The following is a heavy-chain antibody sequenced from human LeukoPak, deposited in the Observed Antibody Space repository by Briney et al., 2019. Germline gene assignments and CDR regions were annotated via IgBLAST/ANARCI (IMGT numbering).Heavy chain of an antibody. CDR1: GYTFTSYD. Sequence: ASVKVSCKASGYTFTSYDINWVRQATGQGLEWMGWMNPNSGNTGYAQKFQGRVTMTRNTSISTAYMELSSLRSEDTAVYYCARTLLEILTGYYYGMDVWGQGTTVTVSS. D-gene: IGHD3-9*01. V-gene: IGHV1-8*01. CDR3: ARTLLEILTGYYYGMDV. J-gene: IGHJ6*02. CDR2: MNPNSGNT.